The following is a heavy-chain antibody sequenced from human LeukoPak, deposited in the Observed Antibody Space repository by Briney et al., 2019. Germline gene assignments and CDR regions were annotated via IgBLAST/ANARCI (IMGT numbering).Heavy chain of an antibody. CDR2: INPNKGAT. D-gene: IGHD4-11*01. Sequence: ASVKVSCKTSGYNFIGYCIHWVRQAPGQGLEWVGWINPNKGATIFAQKFQDRITMTRDTSINTAYMELTRLRSDDTAVYYCARDPSSVTLYFFDYWGQGTLVTVSS. V-gene: IGHV1-2*02. CDR3: ARDPSSVTLYFFDY. CDR1: GYNFIGYC. J-gene: IGHJ4*02.